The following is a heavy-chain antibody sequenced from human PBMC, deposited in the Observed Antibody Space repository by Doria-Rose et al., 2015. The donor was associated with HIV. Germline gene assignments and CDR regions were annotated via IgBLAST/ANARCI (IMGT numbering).Heavy chain of an antibody. D-gene: IGHD3-22*01. Sequence: VQLLESGGGVVQPGRSLRLSCAASGFTFSSYGMHWVRQAPGKALEWAPVLWYDGSNKYYADSVKGGFTISRDNSKNTLYLQMNSLRAEDTAVYYCARDRADYYDSSGSDAFDIWGQGTMVTVSS. CDR3: ARDRADYYDSSGSDAFDI. V-gene: IGHV3-33*01. J-gene: IGHJ3*02. CDR1: GFTFSSYG. CDR2: LWYDGSNK.